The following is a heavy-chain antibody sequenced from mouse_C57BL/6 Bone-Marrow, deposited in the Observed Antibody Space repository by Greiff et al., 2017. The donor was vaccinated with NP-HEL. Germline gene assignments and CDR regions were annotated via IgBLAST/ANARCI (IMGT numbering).Heavy chain of an antibody. CDR2: IDPSDSYT. CDR3: AGDDYGSSYLWFAY. D-gene: IGHD1-1*01. CDR1: GYTFTSYW. J-gene: IGHJ3*01. V-gene: IGHV1-69*01. Sequence: QVQLQQPGAELVMPGASVKLSCKASGYTFTSYWMHWVKQRPGQGLEWIGEIDPSDSYTNYNQKFKGKSTLTVDKSSSTAYMQLSSLTSEDSAVYYGAGDDYGSSYLWFAYWGQGTLVTVSA.